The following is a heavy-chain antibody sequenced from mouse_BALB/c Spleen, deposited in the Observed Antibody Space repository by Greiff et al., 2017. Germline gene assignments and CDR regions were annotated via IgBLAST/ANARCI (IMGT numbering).Heavy chain of an antibody. D-gene: IGHD1-2*01. J-gene: IGHJ1*01. V-gene: IGHV14-3*02. CDR3: APPTATWGYFAV. CDR2: IDPANGNT. Sequence: EVQLQQSGAELVKPGASVKLSCTASGFNIKDTYMHWVKQRPEQGLEWIGRIDPANGNTKYDPKFQGKATITADTSSNSAYLQLSSLTSEDTAVYYCAPPTATWGYFAVWGAGTTVTVSS. CDR1: GFNIKDTY.